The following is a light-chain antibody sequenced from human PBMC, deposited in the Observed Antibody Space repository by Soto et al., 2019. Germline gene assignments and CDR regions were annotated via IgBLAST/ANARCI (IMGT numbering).Light chain of an antibody. V-gene: IGKV1-9*01. CDR2: AAS. CDR3: QQLNSYPRT. J-gene: IGKJ1*01. Sequence: DIQVTQSPSFLSASVGDRVTITFRASQGISSYLAWYQQKPGKAPKLLIYAASTLQSGVPSRFSGSGSGTESTLIISSLQLEDFATSYCQQLNSYPRTFGQGTKVDI. CDR1: QGISSY.